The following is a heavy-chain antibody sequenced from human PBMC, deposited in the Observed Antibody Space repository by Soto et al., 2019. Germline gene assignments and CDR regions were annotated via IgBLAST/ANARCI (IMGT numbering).Heavy chain of an antibody. D-gene: IGHD6-19*01. CDR3: ARVAGWTSYFDY. CDR2: INAGNGNT. V-gene: IGHV1-3*01. J-gene: IGHJ4*02. CDR1: GYTFTSYA. Sequence: QVQLVQSGAEVKKPGASVKVSCKASGYTFTSYAMHWLRQAPGQRLEWMGWINAGNGNTKYSQKFQGRVTITRDTSASTAYMELSSLRSEDTAVYYCARVAGWTSYFDYWGQGTLVTVSS.